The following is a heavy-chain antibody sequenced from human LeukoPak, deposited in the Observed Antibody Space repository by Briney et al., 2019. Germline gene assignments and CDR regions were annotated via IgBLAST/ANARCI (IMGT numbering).Heavy chain of an antibody. V-gene: IGHV4-34*01. CDR2: ISHGGIT. CDR1: GGSFSGYY. J-gene: IGHJ6*03. CDR3: ARGIAVAVDYYYYYMDV. D-gene: IGHD6-19*01. Sequence: PSETPSLTCVVYGGSFSGYYWSCIRQAPGKGLEWIGEISHGGITKYNPSLTSRVTISVDSSKKQLSLNLTSVTAADTAVYYCARGIAVAVDYYYYYMDVWGKGTTVTVSS.